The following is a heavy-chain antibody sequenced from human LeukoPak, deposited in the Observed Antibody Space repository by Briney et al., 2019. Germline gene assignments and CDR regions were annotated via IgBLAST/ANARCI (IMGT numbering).Heavy chain of an antibody. V-gene: IGHV4-4*07. CDR3: ARVTYYDILTGFPSGMDV. D-gene: IGHD3-9*01. Sequence: PSETLSLTCSVSGGSISSYYWSWIRQPAGKGLEWIGRIYVSGTTNYNPSLKSRITMSLDTSKNQLSLRLSSVTAADTAVYYCARVTYYDILTGFPSGMDVWGKGTTVTVSS. CDR1: GGSISSYY. CDR2: IYVSGTT. J-gene: IGHJ6*04.